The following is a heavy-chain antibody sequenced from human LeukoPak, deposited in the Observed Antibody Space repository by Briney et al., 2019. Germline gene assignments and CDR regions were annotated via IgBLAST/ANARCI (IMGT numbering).Heavy chain of an antibody. V-gene: IGHV1-2*06. CDR2: INPNSGGT. Sequence: ASVKVSCKASGYTFTGYYMHWVRQAPGQGLAWMGRINPNSGGTNYAQKFQGRVTMTRDTSISTAYMELSRLRSDDTAVYYCARDWRIAVAGTEGDYWGQGTLVTVSS. D-gene: IGHD6-19*01. CDR3: ARDWRIAVAGTEGDY. CDR1: GYTFTGYY. J-gene: IGHJ4*02.